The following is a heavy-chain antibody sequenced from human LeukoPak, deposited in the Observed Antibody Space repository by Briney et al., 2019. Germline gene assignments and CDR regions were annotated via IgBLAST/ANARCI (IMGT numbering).Heavy chain of an antibody. CDR2: ISAYNGNT. CDR3: ARARLLRDAFDI. V-gene: IGHV1-18*01. CDR1: GYTFTSYG. Sequence: ASVKVSCKASGYTFTSYGISWVRQAPGQGLEWMGWISAYNGNTNYAQKLQGRVTMTTDTSTSAAYMELRSLRSNDTAVYYCARARLLRDAFDIWGQGTMVTVSS. D-gene: IGHD3-22*01. J-gene: IGHJ3*02.